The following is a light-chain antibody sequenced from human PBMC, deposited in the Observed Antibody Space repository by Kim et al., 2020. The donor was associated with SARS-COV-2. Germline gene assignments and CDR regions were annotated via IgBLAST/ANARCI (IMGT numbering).Light chain of an antibody. CDR2: AAS. Sequence: EIVLTQSPGTLSLSPGERATLSCRASQTITYLGWYQQKPGQTPRLLIYAASIRATGIPDRFSGSGSGTDFTLTINRLEPEDIAVYYCQQCDFSPWTFVPGTKMYIK. CDR3: QQCDFSPWT. CDR1: QTITY. V-gene: IGKV3-20*01. J-gene: IGKJ1*01.